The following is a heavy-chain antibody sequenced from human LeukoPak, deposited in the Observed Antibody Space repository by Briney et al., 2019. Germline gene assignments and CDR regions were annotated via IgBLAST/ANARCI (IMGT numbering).Heavy chain of an antibody. CDR1: GGSISSGGYY. D-gene: IGHD3-22*01. V-gene: IGHV4-31*03. CDR2: IYYSGST. Sequence: SETLSLTCTVSGGSISSGGYYWSWIRQHPGKGLEWIGYIYYSGSTYYNPSLKSRVTISVDTSKNQFSLKLSSVTAADTAVYYCERSPGDYYDSSGYIDYWGQGTLVTVSS. J-gene: IGHJ4*02. CDR3: ERSPGDYYDSSGYIDY.